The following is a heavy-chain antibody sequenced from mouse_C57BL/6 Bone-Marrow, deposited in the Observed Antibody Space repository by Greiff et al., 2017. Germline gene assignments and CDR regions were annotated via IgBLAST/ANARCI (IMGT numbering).Heavy chain of an antibody. CDR2: IDPGDGET. J-gene: IGHJ2*01. CDR3: ARDGNFDY. D-gene: IGHD2-1*01. CDR1: GFNIKDYY. Sequence: EVQLQQSGAELVKPGASVKLSCTASGFNIKDYYMHWVQQSTEQGLEWIGRIDPGDGETKYAPNFQCKATLTADTSPHPAYLQRSSLTSEDTAVYYCARDGNFDYWGQGTTLTVSS. V-gene: IGHV14-2*01.